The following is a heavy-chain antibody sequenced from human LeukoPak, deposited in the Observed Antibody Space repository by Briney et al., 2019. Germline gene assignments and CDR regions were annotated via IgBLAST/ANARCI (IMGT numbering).Heavy chain of an antibody. CDR1: GYTFTNFG. D-gene: IGHD3-22*01. CDR2: ISAYNGNP. J-gene: IGHJ4*02. Sequence: GASVKVSCRASGYTFTNFGISWVRQAPGQGLEWIAWISAYNGNPTYARKLQGRVTLTTDTSTNTAYMELRSLTSDDTAVYFCARAGQGYYYDTSAYYFDYWGQGTLVTVSS. V-gene: IGHV1-18*01. CDR3: ARAGQGYYYDTSAYYFDY.